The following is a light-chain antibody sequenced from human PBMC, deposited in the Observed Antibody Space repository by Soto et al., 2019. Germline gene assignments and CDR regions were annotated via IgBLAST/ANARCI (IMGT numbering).Light chain of an antibody. CDR3: FSYAGDSVYV. V-gene: IGLV2-14*01. J-gene: IGLJ1*01. CDR1: SSDVGDYNY. Sequence: QSALTQPASVSGSPGQSITISCTGTSSDVGDYNYVSWYQRHPGKAPKLMIYEVSNRPSGVSSRFSGSKSGNTASLTISGLQAEDEADYYCFSYAGDSVYVFGTGTKVTVL. CDR2: EVS.